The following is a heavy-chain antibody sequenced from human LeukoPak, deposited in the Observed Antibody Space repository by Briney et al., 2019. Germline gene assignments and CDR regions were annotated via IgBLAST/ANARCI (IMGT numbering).Heavy chain of an antibody. J-gene: IGHJ4*02. D-gene: IGHD6-13*01. Sequence: PGGSLRLSCAASGFIFTSHGMHWVRQAPGKGPEWVAVIWFDGSNQFYADSVKGRFTISRDNSKNTLYLQMNSLRAEDTAVYYCARGPYSSSWYYFEYWGQGTLVTVSS. CDR3: ARGPYSSSWYYFEY. V-gene: IGHV3-33*01. CDR2: IWFDGSNQ. CDR1: GFIFTSHG.